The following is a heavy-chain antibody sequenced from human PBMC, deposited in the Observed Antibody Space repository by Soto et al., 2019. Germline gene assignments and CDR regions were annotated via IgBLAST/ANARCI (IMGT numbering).Heavy chain of an antibody. Sequence: GGSLRRSCAASGFTFSSYSINWVRQATGKGLEWVSYISSSSSTIYYADSVKGRFTISRDNAKKSRYLQMNSLRDEDTAVYYCARIYYDSSGYPWPYGMYVWGQGTTVTVSS. D-gene: IGHD3-22*01. J-gene: IGHJ6*02. CDR3: ARIYYDSSGYPWPYGMYV. CDR1: GFTFSSYS. V-gene: IGHV3-48*02. CDR2: ISSSSSTI.